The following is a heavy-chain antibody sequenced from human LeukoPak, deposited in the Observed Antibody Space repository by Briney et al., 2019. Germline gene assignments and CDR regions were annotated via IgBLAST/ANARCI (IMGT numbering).Heavy chain of an antibody. Sequence: PGGSLRLSCAASGFTFSSYSMNWVRQAPGKGLEWVSSISSSSSYIYYADSVKGRFTISRDNAKNSLYLQMNSLRAEDTAVYYCARAGEDSSGYVDYWGQGTRVTVSS. CDR3: ARAGEDSSGYVDY. D-gene: IGHD3-22*01. J-gene: IGHJ4*02. CDR1: GFTFSSYS. CDR2: ISSSSSYI. V-gene: IGHV3-21*01.